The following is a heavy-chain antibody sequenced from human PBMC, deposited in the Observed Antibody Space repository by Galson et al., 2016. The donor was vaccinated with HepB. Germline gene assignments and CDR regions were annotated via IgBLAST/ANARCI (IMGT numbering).Heavy chain of an antibody. J-gene: IGHJ6*02. Sequence: SETLSLTCNVSGASMDSYSWSWIRQPPGKGLEWIGYLYYSGSTNYNPSLKSRVTISVDTSKSQFYLSLTSVTAAHTAVYYCARVYTVSRLDVWGQGTTVTVSS. CDR1: GASMDSYS. D-gene: IGHD2-2*01. V-gene: IGHV4-59*13. CDR2: LYYSGST. CDR3: ARVYTVSRLDV.